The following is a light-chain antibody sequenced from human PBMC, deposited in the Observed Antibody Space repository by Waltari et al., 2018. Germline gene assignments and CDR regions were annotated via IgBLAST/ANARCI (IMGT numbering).Light chain of an antibody. CDR2: EVH. CDR3: GSFGSYASRA. Sequence: QSALTQPAPVSGSLGQSITISCTGTTSDVGNYNLVSWYQQLPGHAPRVIIYEVHEPPAGVSLRLAGSKAGKSASRTICGLQAEDEADYDCGSFGSYASRAFGGGTKLTVL. J-gene: IGLJ3*02. V-gene: IGLV2-23*02. CDR1: TSDVGNYNL.